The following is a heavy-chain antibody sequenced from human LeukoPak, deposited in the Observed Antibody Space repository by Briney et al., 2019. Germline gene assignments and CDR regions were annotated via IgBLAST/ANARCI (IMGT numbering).Heavy chain of an antibody. D-gene: IGHD5-24*01. CDR3: AKDRWLQGYFDY. Sequence: GGSLRLSCAASGFTFSSYGMHWVRQAPGKGLEWVAFIRYDGSNKYYADSVKGRCTISRDNSKKTVYLQMNSLRTEDTAVYYCAKDRWLQGYFDYWGQGTLVTVSS. CDR1: GFTFSSYG. J-gene: IGHJ4*02. CDR2: IRYDGSNK. V-gene: IGHV3-30*02.